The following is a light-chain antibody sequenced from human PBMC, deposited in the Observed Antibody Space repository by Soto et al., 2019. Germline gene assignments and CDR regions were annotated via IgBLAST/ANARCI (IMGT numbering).Light chain of an antibody. J-gene: IGKJ4*01. CDR1: QGISRW. Sequence: DIPMTHSPSSVSASVGDRVTITCRASQGISRWLAWYQQKPGKAPKLLIYTASSLQSGVPSRFSGSGSGTDFTLTISSLQAEDFATYYCQQTTSFPRTFGGGTKVEIK. CDR3: QQTTSFPRT. V-gene: IGKV1-12*01. CDR2: TAS.